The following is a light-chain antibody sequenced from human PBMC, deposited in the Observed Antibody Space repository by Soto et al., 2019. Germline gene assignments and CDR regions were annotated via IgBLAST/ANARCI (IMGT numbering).Light chain of an antibody. Sequence: EIVLTQSPATLSLSPGERATLSCRASQSVRSYLAWYQQKPGQAPRLLIYEASNRATGIPSRFSGGGSGTDFTVTISSLEPEDFAVYYCQQRSDWPLTFGGGTKVELK. CDR1: QSVRSY. V-gene: IGKV3-11*01. CDR2: EAS. CDR3: QQRSDWPLT. J-gene: IGKJ4*01.